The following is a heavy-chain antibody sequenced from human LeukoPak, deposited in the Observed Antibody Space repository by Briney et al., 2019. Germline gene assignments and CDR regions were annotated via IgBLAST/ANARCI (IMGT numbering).Heavy chain of an antibody. V-gene: IGHV4-61*02. CDR3: VRTYYDTKIPWD. Sequence: PSQTLSLICTVSGASISSGDYYWNWIRQPADKGLEWIGRIYTSGSTNYNPSLKSRVTISVDTSKTQFSLILNSVTAADTAIYFCVRTYYDTKIPWDWGQGTLVTVSS. CDR2: IYTSGST. J-gene: IGHJ4*02. CDR1: GASISSGDYY. D-gene: IGHD3-22*01.